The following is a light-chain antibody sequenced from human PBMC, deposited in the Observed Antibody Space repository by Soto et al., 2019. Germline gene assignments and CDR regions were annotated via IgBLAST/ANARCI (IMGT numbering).Light chain of an antibody. CDR1: ESVGNY. J-gene: IGKJ1*01. Sequence: EVLLTQSPSSLSLSQGERATLSCRASESVGNYVAWYQHKPGQGPRLLIYDTSDRATGVPARFSGSGSGTDFTLTISGLEPEDFVVYYCQQRNDWPWTFGQGTKVDIK. V-gene: IGKV3-11*01. CDR2: DTS. CDR3: QQRNDWPWT.